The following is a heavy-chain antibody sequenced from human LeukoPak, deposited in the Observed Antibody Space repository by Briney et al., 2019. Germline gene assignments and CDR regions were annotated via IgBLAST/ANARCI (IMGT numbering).Heavy chain of an antibody. V-gene: IGHV3-23*01. J-gene: IGHJ4*02. CDR3: AKTYYSDSFDY. CDR1: GFTFRSYA. D-gene: IGHD3-22*01. CDR2: ISDTGGST. Sequence: GGSLRLSCAASGFTFRSYAMNWVRQAPRKGLEWVSVISDTGGSTYYAASVKGRFTISRDNSKNTLYLQMNSLRAEDTAVYYCAKTYYSDSFDYWGQGTLVTVSS.